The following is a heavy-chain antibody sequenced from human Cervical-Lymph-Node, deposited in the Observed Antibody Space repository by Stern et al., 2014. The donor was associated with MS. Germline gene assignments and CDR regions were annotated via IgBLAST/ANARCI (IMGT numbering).Heavy chain of an antibody. J-gene: IGHJ4*02. V-gene: IGHV1-18*01. Sequence: VQLVESGAEVKKPGAAVKVSCKASGDTFTSYGFTWVRQAPGQGLEWMGWISAYNGNTNYAQNLQGRVTMTTDTSTSTAYMELRSLRSDDAAVYYCARGAYSSSSLGGNWGQGTLVTVSS. CDR3: ARGAYSSSSLGGN. D-gene: IGHD6-6*01. CDR1: GDTFTSYG. CDR2: ISAYNGNT.